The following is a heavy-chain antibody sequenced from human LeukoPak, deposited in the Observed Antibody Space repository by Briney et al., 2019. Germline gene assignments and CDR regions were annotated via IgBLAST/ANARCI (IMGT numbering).Heavy chain of an antibody. D-gene: IGHD2/OR15-2a*01. Sequence: GRSLRLSCAASGNYWMHWVRQAPGKGLVWVSHINSDGSWTSYADSVKGRFTISKDNAKNTVYLQMNNLRAEDTAVYYCVSFYESYWGRGTLVTVSS. CDR1: GNYW. CDR2: INSDGSWT. CDR3: VSFYESY. V-gene: IGHV3-74*01. J-gene: IGHJ4*02.